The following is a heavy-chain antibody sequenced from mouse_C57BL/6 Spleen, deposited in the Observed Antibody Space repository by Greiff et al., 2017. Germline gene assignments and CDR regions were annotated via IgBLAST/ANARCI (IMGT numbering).Heavy chain of an antibody. V-gene: IGHV1-80*01. Sequence: VQLVESGAELVKPGASVKISCKASGYAFSSYWMNWVKQRPGKGLEWIGQIHPGDGDTNYNGKFKGKATLTADKSSSTAYMQLSSLTSEDSAVYFCARLAHSIYWYFDVWGTGTTVTVSS. J-gene: IGHJ1*03. CDR2: IHPGDGDT. CDR3: ARLAHSIYWYFDV. D-gene: IGHD2-10*02. CDR1: GYAFSSYW.